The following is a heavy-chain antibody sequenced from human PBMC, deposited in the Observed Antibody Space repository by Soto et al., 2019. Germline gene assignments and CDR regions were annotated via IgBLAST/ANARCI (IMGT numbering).Heavy chain of an antibody. J-gene: IGHJ6*03. Sequence: GASVKVSCKASGGTFSSYTISWVRQAPGQGLEWMGRIIPILGIANYAQKFQGRVTITADKSTSTAYMELSSLRSEDTAVYYCARDMENVDIVATLNYYYMDVWGKGTTVTV. D-gene: IGHD5-12*01. CDR3: ARDMENVDIVATLNYYYMDV. V-gene: IGHV1-69*02. CDR2: IIPILGIA. CDR1: GGTFSSYT.